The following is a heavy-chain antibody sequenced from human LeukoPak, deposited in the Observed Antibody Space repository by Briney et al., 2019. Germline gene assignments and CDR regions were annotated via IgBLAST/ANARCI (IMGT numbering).Heavy chain of an antibody. V-gene: IGHV4-59*08. CDR2: IYYSGST. CDR3: ARRDSGYETNWFDP. D-gene: IGHD5-12*01. CDR1: GGSISSYY. J-gene: IGHJ5*02. Sequence: SETLSLTCTVSGGSISSYYWSWIRQPPGKGLEWIGYIYYSGSTNYNPSLKSRVTISVDTSKNQFSLKLSSVTAADTAVYYCARRDSGYETNWFDPWGQGILVTVSS.